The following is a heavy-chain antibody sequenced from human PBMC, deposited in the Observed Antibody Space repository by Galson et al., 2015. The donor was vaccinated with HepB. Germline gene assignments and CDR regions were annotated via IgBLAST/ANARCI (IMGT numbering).Heavy chain of an antibody. CDR3: ARRGSPQPKPAAILAYYYYGMDV. V-gene: IGHV1-69*13. CDR1: GGTFSSYA. CDR2: IIPIFGTA. J-gene: IGHJ6*02. D-gene: IGHD2-2*02. Sequence: SVKVSCKASGGTFSSYAISWVRQAPGQGLEWMGGIIPIFGTANYAQKFQGRVTITADESTSTAYMELSSLRSEDTAVYYCARRGSPQPKPAAILAYYYYGMDVWGQGTTVTVSS.